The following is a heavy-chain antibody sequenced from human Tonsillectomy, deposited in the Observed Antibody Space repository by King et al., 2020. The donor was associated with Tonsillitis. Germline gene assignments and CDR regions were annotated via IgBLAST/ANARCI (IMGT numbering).Heavy chain of an antibody. CDR3: ARATRAEWLVLDY. CDR1: GGTFSSYI. CDR2: IIIVFGTT. D-gene: IGHD6-19*01. V-gene: IGHV1-69*01. J-gene: IGHJ4*02. Sequence: VQLVQSGAEVKKPGSSVKVSCKASGGTFSSYIINWVRQAPGQGLEWTGGIIIVFGTTNYAQKFQGRVTITADESTSTAYMELSSLRSEDTAVYYCARATRAEWLVLDYWGQGTLVTVSS.